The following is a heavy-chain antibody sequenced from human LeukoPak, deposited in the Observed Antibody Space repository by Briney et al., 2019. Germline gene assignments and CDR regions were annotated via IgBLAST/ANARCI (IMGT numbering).Heavy chain of an antibody. V-gene: IGHV4-39*01. D-gene: IGHD6-13*01. J-gene: IGHJ4*02. CDR1: GGSISSYY. CDR2: IYYSGST. CDR3: ARRLIAAAGNDY. Sequence: SETLSLTCTVSGGSISSYYWGWIRQPPGKGLEWIGSIYYSGSTYYNPSLKSRVTISVDTSKNQFSLKLSSVTAADTAVYYCARRLIAAAGNDYWGQGTLVTVSS.